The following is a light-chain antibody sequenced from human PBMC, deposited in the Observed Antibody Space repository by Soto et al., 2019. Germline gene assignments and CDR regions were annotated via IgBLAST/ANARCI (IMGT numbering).Light chain of an antibody. Sequence: ETVMTQSPATLSLSPGERATLSCRASQSVGSNLAWYQQKPGQATRLLIYGASSRVTDMPAKFSGSGSGTEFTLTISSLHSEDCAVYYCQQYSKWPRTFGQGTKVEIK. CDR3: QQYSKWPRT. V-gene: IGKV3-15*01. CDR2: GAS. J-gene: IGKJ1*01. CDR1: QSVGSN.